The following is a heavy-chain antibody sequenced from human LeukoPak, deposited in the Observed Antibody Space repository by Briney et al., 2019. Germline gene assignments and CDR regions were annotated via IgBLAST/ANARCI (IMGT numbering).Heavy chain of an antibody. Sequence: GESLKISCKGSGYSFATYWIACVRQMPGKGLGWLGIIYPDESNIRYSPSFQGQVTISADKSISTAYLQWSSLKASDTAIYYCARPPSRGYSSSFEYWGQGTLVTVSS. CDR2: IYPDESNI. V-gene: IGHV5-51*01. D-gene: IGHD2-2*03. CDR1: GYSFATYW. J-gene: IGHJ4*02. CDR3: ARPPSRGYSSSFEY.